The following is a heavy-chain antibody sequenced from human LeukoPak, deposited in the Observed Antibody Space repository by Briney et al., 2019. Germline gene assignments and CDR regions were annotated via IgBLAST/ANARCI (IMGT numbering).Heavy chain of an antibody. J-gene: IGHJ3*02. CDR2: IYHSGNI. CDR3: AREISYYDSSGSAFDI. V-gene: IGHV4-4*02. D-gene: IGHD3-22*01. CDR1: GGSISSSNW. Sequence: SSETLSLTCAVSGGSISSSNWWSWVRQPPGKGLEWIGEIYHSGNINYNPSLKSRVTMSVDKSKNQFSLKLSSVTAADTAVYYCAREISYYDSSGSAFDIWGQGTMVTVSS.